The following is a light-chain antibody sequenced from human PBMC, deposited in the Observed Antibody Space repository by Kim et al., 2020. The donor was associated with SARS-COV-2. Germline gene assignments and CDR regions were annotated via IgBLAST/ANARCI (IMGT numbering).Light chain of an antibody. CDR1: QSVSNKY. CDR2: GAS. V-gene: IGKV3-20*01. CDR3: QQYGSSPMT. J-gene: IGKJ5*01. Sequence: IVLTQSPGTLSLSPGERGTLSCRASQSVSNKYLAWYQQRLGQAPRLLIYGASSRVTGIPDRFSGSGSGTDFTLTISRLEPEDCAVYYCQQYGSSPMTFGQGTRLDIK.